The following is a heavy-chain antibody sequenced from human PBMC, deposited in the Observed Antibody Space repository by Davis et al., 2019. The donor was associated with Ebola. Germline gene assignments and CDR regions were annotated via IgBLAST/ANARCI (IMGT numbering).Heavy chain of an antibody. J-gene: IGHJ3*02. Sequence: PGGSLRLSCAASGFTFSSYWMSWVRQAPGKGLEWVSSISSSSSYIYYADSVKGRFTISRDNAKNSLYLQMNSLRAEDTAVYYCARDSPLYSSGWTHDAFDIWGQGTMVTVSS. CDR1: GFTFSSYW. CDR3: ARDSPLYSSGWTHDAFDI. D-gene: IGHD6-19*01. V-gene: IGHV3-21*01. CDR2: ISSSSSYI.